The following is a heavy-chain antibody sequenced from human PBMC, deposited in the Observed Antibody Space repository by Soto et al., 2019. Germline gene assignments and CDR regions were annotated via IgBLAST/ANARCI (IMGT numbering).Heavy chain of an antibody. V-gene: IGHV3-15*07. J-gene: IGHJ3*02. CDR2: IKRKTDGGTT. Sequence: GGSLRLSCAASGFTFSNAWINWVRQAPGKGLEWVGRIKRKTDGGTTDFAAPVKGRFTISRDDSKNMVYLQMNSLKTEDTGVYYCTRGYELITFGGVMVLPDAFDIWGQGTMVSVSS. D-gene: IGHD3-16*01. CDR3: TRGYELITFGGVMVLPDAFDI. CDR1: GFTFSNAW.